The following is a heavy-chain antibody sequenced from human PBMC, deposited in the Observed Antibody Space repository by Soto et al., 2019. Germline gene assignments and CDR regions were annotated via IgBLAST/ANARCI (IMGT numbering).Heavy chain of an antibody. CDR3: ARGRYGGYDLAPYYGMDV. V-gene: IGHV6-1*01. Sequence: SQTLSLTCVISGDSVSSNSAAWNWIRQSPSRGLEWLGRTYYRSKWYNDYAVSVKSRITINPDTSKNQFSLQLNSVTPEDTAVYYCARGRYGGYDLAPYYGMDVWGQGTTVTVSS. CDR2: TYYRSKWYN. D-gene: IGHD5-12*01. J-gene: IGHJ6*02. CDR1: GDSVSSNSAA.